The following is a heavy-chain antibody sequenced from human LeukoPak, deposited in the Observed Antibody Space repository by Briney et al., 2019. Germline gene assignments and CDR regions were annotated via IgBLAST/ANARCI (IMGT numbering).Heavy chain of an antibody. V-gene: IGHV3-21*01. D-gene: IGHD3-22*01. CDR3: ASEPYGKRGYYYV. Sequence: GGSLRLSCAASGFTFSSYYINWGRQAPGKGLEGGSSISSSSSYIYYADSLKGRFTISRDNTKNPLYLQMNSLKAEDTAIYYCASEPYGKRGYYYVWGQGTLVTVSS. J-gene: IGHJ4*02. CDR2: ISSSSSYI. CDR1: GFTFSSYY.